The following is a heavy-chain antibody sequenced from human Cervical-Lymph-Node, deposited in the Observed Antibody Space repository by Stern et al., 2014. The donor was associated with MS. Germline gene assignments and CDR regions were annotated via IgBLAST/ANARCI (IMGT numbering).Heavy chain of an antibody. Sequence: VQLVESGGDLVQPGGSLRLSCAASGFTFSSNAMAWVRQAPGKGLEWVSAINSGGDSTYYADFVKGRFTISRDNSKNTLYLQMNSLRAEDTAVYYCAKERTQLTYDYWGQGTLVTVSS. D-gene: IGHD6-13*01. J-gene: IGHJ4*02. CDR3: AKERTQLTYDY. V-gene: IGHV3-23*04. CDR1: GFTFSSNA. CDR2: INSGGDST.